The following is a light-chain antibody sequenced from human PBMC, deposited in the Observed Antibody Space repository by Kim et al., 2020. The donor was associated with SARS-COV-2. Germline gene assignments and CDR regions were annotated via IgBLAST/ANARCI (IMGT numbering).Light chain of an antibody. CDR1: SLRNSY. V-gene: IGLV3-19*01. CDR3: HPRIRSAKEYV. J-gene: IGLJ6*01. CDR2: EKD. Sequence: SSELTQDPAVSVALGQTVKITCQGDSLRNSYASWYQQKPGQAPQLVLYEKDNRPAGVPDRFSGSRSGNTASLTITGVQAEDEADYYCHPRIRSAKEYVFG.